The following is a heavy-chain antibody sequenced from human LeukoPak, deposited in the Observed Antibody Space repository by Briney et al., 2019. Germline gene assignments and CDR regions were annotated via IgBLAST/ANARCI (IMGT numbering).Heavy chain of an antibody. CDR1: GFPFSSYA. J-gene: IGHJ4*02. CDR2: ISVSGGST. Sequence: AGGSLSLSCAASGFPFSSYAMTWVRKAPGKGLEWVSAISVSGGSTYYADSVKGRFTISRDNSKNTPYLQMNSLRAEDTAVYYCANSRYYYDSSGHRKKYYFDYWGQGTLVTVSS. D-gene: IGHD3-22*01. CDR3: ANSRYYYDSSGHRKKYYFDY. V-gene: IGHV3-23*01.